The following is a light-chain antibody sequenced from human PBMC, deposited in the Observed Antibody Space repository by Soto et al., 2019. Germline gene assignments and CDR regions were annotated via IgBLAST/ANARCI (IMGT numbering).Light chain of an antibody. CDR1: SSDVGSYNL. CDR3: CSYAGSSTFE. Sequence: QSALTQPASVSGSPGQSITISCTGTSSDVGSYNLVSWYQQHPGKAPKLMIYEGSKRPSGVSNRFSGSKSGNTASLTISGLQAEDEADYDCCSYAGSSTFEFGGGTKVTVL. V-gene: IGLV2-23*03. CDR2: EGS. J-gene: IGLJ2*01.